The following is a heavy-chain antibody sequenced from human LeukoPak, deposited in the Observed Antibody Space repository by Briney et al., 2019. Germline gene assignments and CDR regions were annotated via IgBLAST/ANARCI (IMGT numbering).Heavy chain of an antibody. V-gene: IGHV3-23*01. Sequence: GGSLRLSCAASGFRISNYAMTWVRQAPGKGLEWVSTISGRGDSTYDADSVKGRFTISRDKSKNTLYLQMNSLRGEDTAVYHCAKWGDYDVLTGYYDSDYWGQGTLVTVSS. CDR2: ISGRGDST. CDR1: GFRISNYA. D-gene: IGHD3-9*01. CDR3: AKWGDYDVLTGYYDSDY. J-gene: IGHJ4*02.